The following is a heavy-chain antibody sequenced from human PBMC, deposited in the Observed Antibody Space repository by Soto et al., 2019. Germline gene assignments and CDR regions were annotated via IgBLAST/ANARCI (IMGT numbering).Heavy chain of an antibody. V-gene: IGHV3-30-3*01. CDR1: GFTFSSYA. D-gene: IGHD6-6*01. CDR3: ARARPLLGISDY. J-gene: IGHJ4*02. Sequence: QVQLVESGGGVVQPGRSLRLSCVASGFTFSSYAMHWVRQAPGKGLEWVAVISYDGSNKYYADSVKGRFTISRDNSKNTLYLQMNSLRAEDTAVYYCARARPLLGISDYWGQGTLVTVSS. CDR2: ISYDGSNK.